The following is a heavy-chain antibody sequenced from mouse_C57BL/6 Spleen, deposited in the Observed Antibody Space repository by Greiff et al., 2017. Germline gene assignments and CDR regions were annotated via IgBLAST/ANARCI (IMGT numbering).Heavy chain of an antibody. CDR3: VRGGLLYAMDY. J-gene: IGHJ4*01. CDR1: GFTFNTYA. Sequence: EVKLVESGGGLVQPKGSLKLSCAASGFTFNTYAMHWVRQAPGTGLEWVARIRSKSSNYATYYAVSVKYRFTISRVDSHSMLYLQMNNLKTEDTAMYYWVRGGLLYAMDYWGQGTSVTVSS. D-gene: IGHD2-3*01. CDR2: IRSKSSNYAT. V-gene: IGHV10-3*01.